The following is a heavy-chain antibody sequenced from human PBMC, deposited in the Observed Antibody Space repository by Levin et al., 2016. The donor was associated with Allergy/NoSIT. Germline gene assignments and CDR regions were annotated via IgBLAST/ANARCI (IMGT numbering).Heavy chain of an antibody. V-gene: IGHV3-48*02. D-gene: IGHD4-17*01. CDR3: ARGNYGDGS. Sequence: WIRQPPGKGLEWVSYISSSSSTIYYADSVKGRFTISRDNAKNSLYLQMNSLRDEDTAVYYCARGNYGDGSWGQGTLVTVSS. CDR2: ISSSSSTI. J-gene: IGHJ4*02.